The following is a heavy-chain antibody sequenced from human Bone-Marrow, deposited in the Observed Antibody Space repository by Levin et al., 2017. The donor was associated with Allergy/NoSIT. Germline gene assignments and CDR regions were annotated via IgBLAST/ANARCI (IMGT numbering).Heavy chain of an antibody. CDR1: GFTFSSYG. J-gene: IGHJ4*02. CDR2: ISGSGSNT. CDR3: AKSRWLEKTTLDY. Sequence: ETLSLTCAASGFTFSSYGMSWVRQAPGKGLEWLSLISGSGSNTYYGDSVKGRFTISRDNSKNTLHLQMNSLRAEDTAVYYCAKSRWLEKTTLDYWGQGSLVTVSS. V-gene: IGHV3-23*01. D-gene: IGHD6-19*01.